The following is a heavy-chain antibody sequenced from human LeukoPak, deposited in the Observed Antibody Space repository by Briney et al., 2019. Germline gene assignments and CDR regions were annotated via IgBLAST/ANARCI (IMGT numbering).Heavy chain of an antibody. CDR3: ARGPEYYDSSGYYPFDY. J-gene: IGHJ4*02. CDR1: GYTFTSFD. D-gene: IGHD3-22*01. CDR2: MNPNSGNT. Sequence: ASVKVSCKAPGYTFTSFDINWVRQATGQGLEWMGWMNPNSGNTGYAQKFQGRVTITRNTSISTAYMELSSLRSEDTAVYYCARGPEYYDSSGYYPFDYWGQGTLVTVSS. V-gene: IGHV1-8*01.